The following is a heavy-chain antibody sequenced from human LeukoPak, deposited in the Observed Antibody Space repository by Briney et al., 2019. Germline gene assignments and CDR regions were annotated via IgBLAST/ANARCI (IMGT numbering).Heavy chain of an antibody. D-gene: IGHD1-1*01. CDR3: AREWERSRDY. V-gene: IGHV3-7*03. CDR1: GFTFTNTW. Sequence: GGSLRLSCVASGFTFTNTWMSWVRQAPGKGLEWVANIKQDGSETYYVDSVKGRLSISRDFAKNSLYLQMNNLRAEDTAVYYCAREWERSRDYWGQGTRVTVSS. J-gene: IGHJ4*02. CDR2: IKQDGSET.